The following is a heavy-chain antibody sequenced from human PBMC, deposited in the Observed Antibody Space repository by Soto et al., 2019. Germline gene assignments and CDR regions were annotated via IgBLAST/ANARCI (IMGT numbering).Heavy chain of an antibody. CDR3: ARGLAVPKRWNGDYYYYGMDV. CDR1: GGSFSGYY. CDR2: INHSGST. D-gene: IGHD1-1*01. Sequence: PSETLSLTCAFYGGSFSGYYWSWIRQPPGKGLEWIGEINHSGSTNYNPSLKSRVTISVDTSKNQFSLKLSSVTAADTAVYYCARGLAVPKRWNGDYYYYGMDVWGQGTTVTVSS. V-gene: IGHV4-34*01. J-gene: IGHJ6*02.